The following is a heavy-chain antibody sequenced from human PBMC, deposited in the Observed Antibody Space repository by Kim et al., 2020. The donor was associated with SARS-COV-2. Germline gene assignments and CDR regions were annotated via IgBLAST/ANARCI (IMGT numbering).Heavy chain of an antibody. V-gene: IGHV1-69*04. D-gene: IGHD4-17*01. J-gene: IGHJ4*02. Sequence: YAQKFQGRVTITADKPTSTAYMELSSLRSEDTAVYYCARDSYGGRDYFDYWGQGTLVTVSS. CDR3: ARDSYGGRDYFDY.